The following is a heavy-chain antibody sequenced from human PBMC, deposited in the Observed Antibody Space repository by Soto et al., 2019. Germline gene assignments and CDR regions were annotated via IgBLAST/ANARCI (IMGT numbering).Heavy chain of an antibody. D-gene: IGHD1-26*01. CDR3: ARDSIVGAAELDY. CDR2: INHSGST. Sequence: PSETLSLTCAVYGGSFSGYYWSWIRQPPGKGLEWIGEINHSGSTNYNPSLKSRVTISVDTSKNQFSLKLSSVTAADTAVYYCARDSIVGAAELDYWGQGTLVTVSS. J-gene: IGHJ4*02. CDR1: GGSFSGYY. V-gene: IGHV4-34*01.